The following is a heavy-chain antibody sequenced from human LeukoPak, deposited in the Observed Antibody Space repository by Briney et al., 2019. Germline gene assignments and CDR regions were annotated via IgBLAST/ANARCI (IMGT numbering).Heavy chain of an antibody. CDR3: ARYVPVRTGTTRASFDY. CDR1: GGSFSDYD. CDR2: ISHSGTT. J-gene: IGHJ4*02. D-gene: IGHD1-1*01. V-gene: IGHV4-34*10. Sequence: SDTLSLTCAVYGGSFSDYDWSWIRQPPGKGLEWIGEISHSGTTNCDPSLKSRISMSIDTSRSQFSLNLRSVTAADTAVYYCARYVPVRTGTTRASFDYWGLGTLVTVSS.